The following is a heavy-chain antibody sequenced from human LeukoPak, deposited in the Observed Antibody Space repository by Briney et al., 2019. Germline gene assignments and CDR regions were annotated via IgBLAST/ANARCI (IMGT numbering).Heavy chain of an antibody. D-gene: IGHD3-9*01. V-gene: IGHV3-21*06. J-gene: IGHJ4*02. CDR3: ARGHYDILTASYKWTPDY. Sequence: GGSLRLSCAASGFTLSTYHMNWVPQAPGKGLEWVSSITSGGDYTYYADSVKGRFTTSRDNAKNSLSLQLSSLRAEDTAVYYCARGHYDILTASYKWTPDYWGQGTLVTVSS. CDR1: GFTLSTYH. CDR2: ITSGGDYT.